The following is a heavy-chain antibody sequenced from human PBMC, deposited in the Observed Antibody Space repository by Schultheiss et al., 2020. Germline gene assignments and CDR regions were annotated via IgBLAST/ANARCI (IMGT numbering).Heavy chain of an antibody. CDR1: GYTFTSYG. D-gene: IGHD3-10*02. CDR2: ISAYNGNT. CDR3: ASCAGRLVNYYGMDV. J-gene: IGHJ6*02. Sequence: ASVKVSCKASGYTFTSYGISWVRQAPGQGLEWMGWISAYNGNTNYAQKLQGRVTMTTDTSTSTAYMELRSLRSDDTAVYYCASCAGRLVNYYGMDVWGQGTTVNVSS. V-gene: IGHV1-18*04.